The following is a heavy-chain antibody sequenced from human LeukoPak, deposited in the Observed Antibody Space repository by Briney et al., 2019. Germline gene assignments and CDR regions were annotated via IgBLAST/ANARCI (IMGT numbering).Heavy chain of an antibody. V-gene: IGHV7-4-1*02. J-gene: IGHJ5*02. D-gene: IGHD6-13*01. CDR2: INTNTGNP. Sequence: ASVKVSCKASGGTFSSYAMNWVRQAPGQGLEWMGWINTNTGNPTYAQGFTGRFVFSLDTSVSTAYLQISSLKAEDTAVYYCAREARYYSSSPEWFDPWGQGTLVTVSS. CDR1: GGTFSSYA. CDR3: AREARYYSSSPEWFDP.